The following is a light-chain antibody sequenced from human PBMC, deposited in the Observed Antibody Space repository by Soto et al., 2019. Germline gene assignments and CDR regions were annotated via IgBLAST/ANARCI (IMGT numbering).Light chain of an antibody. CDR2: SNN. J-gene: IGLJ3*02. CDR1: SSNIGSNT. CDR3: AAWDDGLNAWV. V-gene: IGLV1-44*01. Sequence: QPVLTQPPSASGTPGQRVTISCSGSSSNIGSNTVNWYQQLPGTAPKLLIYSNNQRPSGVPDRFSGSKSGTSASLAISGLQSEDEADYYCAAWDDGLNAWVFGGGTKLTVL.